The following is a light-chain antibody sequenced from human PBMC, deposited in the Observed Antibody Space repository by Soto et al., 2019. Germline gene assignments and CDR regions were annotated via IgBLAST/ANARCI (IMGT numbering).Light chain of an antibody. CDR2: AAS. V-gene: IGKV1-39*01. J-gene: IGKJ3*01. CDR3: QQSYSLFT. Sequence: DIQMTQSPSSLSASVGDRVTITCRASQSISSYLNWYQQKPGKAPKLLIYAASSLQSGVPSRFSGSGSGTDFTLTISSLQPEDFATYYCQQSYSLFTFGPGTKVAIK. CDR1: QSISSY.